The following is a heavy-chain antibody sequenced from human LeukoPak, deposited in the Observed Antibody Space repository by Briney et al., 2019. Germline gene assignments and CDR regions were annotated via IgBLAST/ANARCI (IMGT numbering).Heavy chain of an antibody. CDR1: GFTFDDYG. D-gene: IGHD3-10*01. J-gene: IGHJ4*02. CDR2: INWNGGST. CDR3: ARESRYYGSGSYYKDY. Sequence: PGGSLRLSCAASGFTFDDYGMSWVRQAPGKWLEWVSGINWNGGSTGYADSVKGRFTISRDNAKNSLYLQMNSLRAEDTALYYCARESRYYGSGSYYKDYWGQGTLVTVSS. V-gene: IGHV3-20*04.